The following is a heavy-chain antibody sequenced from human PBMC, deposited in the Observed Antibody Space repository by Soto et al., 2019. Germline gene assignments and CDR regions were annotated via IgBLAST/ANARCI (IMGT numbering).Heavy chain of an antibody. J-gene: IGHJ6*02. V-gene: IGHV4-34*01. D-gene: IGHD3-22*01. CDR3: ARGRGYYDSSGYYWGYYYYYGMDV. CDR2: INHSGGT. Sequence: SETLSLTCAVYGGSFSGYYWSWIRQPPGKGLEWIGEINHSGGTNYNPSLKSRVTISVDTSKNQFSLKLSSVTAADTAVYYCARGRGYYDSSGYYWGYYYYYGMDVWGQGTTVTVSS. CDR1: GGSFSGYY.